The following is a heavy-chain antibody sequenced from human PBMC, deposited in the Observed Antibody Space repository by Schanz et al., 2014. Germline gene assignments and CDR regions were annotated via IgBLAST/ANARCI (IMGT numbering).Heavy chain of an antibody. J-gene: IGHJ6*03. D-gene: IGHD2-21*01. CDR3: ARVVFFCDSSSCMNFYYMDV. CDR2: ISDSGDST. V-gene: IGHV3-11*01. CDR1: GFTVSNNY. Sequence: VQLVESGGGLVQPGGSLRLSCAASGFTVSNNYMTWVRQAPGKGLEWVSDISDSGDSTHYADSVKGRFTISRDNAKNSLYLQLSSLQGEDTAVYFCARVVFFCDSSSCMNFYYMDVWGKGTTVTVSS.